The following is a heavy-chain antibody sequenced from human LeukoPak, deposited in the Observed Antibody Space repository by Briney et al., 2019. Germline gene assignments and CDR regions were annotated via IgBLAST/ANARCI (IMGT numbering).Heavy chain of an antibody. V-gene: IGHV1-46*01. CDR3: AKSRYSNSAYEGV. Sequence: GASVKVSCKASRDTFINYYLHWVRQAPGQGLEWMGIISPSGGHTAYAQKFQGSVTTTRDLSTSTVYIHLSSLRSEDTAVYYCAKSRYSNSAYEGVWGSGTTVIVSS. D-gene: IGHD4-11*01. CDR1: RDTFINYY. CDR2: ISPSGGHT. J-gene: IGHJ6*04.